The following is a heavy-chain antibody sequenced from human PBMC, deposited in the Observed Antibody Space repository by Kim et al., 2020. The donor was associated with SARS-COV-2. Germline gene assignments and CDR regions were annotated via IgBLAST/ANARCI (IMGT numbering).Heavy chain of an antibody. Sequence: GGSLRLSCAASGFTFSSYWMSWVRQAPGKGLEWVANIKQDGSEKYYVDSVKGRFTISRDNAKNSLYLQMNSLRAEDTAVYYCARDKFFVEYYYDSSGYYYGAFDIWGQGTMVTVSS. CDR3: ARDKFFVEYYYDSSGYYYGAFDI. V-gene: IGHV3-7*01. J-gene: IGHJ3*02. CDR1: GFTFSSYW. D-gene: IGHD3-22*01. CDR2: IKQDGSEK.